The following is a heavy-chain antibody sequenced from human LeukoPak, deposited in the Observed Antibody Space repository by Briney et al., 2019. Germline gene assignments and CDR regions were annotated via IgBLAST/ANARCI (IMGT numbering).Heavy chain of an antibody. V-gene: IGHV4-39*07. J-gene: IGHJ4*02. CDR1: GGSISSSSYY. D-gene: IGHD2-2*01. Sequence: SETLSLTCTVSGGSISSSSYYWGWIRQPPGKGLEWIGEINHSGSTNYNPSLKSRVTISVDTSKNQFSLKLSSVTAADTAVYYCARGEGTDIVVVPAAMGSWSYYFDYWGQGTLVTVSS. CDR2: INHSGST. CDR3: ARGEGTDIVVVPAAMGSWSYYFDY.